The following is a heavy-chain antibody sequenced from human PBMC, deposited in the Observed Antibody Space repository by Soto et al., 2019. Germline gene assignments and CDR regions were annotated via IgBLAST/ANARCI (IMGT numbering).Heavy chain of an antibody. D-gene: IGHD2-8*02. CDR1: GFSLNTGGVG. CDR2: IYWDDDK. Sequence: QITLKESGPTVVKPTQTLTLTCSLSGFSLNTGGVGVGWIRQPPGKALEWLAVIYWDDDKSWNPSLRDWLTVNRDASRDQGVLTVTNIDPVDTGTYYCARRRGGFGGVWTTPYFDYWGQGTLVTVSS. V-gene: IGHV2-5*02. J-gene: IGHJ4*02. CDR3: ARRRGGFGGVWTTPYFDY.